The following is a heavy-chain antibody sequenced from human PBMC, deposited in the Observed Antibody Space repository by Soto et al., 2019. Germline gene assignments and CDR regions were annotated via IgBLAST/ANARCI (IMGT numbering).Heavy chain of an antibody. J-gene: IGHJ5*02. CDR3: ARASMIRGVINSWFDP. CDR1: GGSISSYY. D-gene: IGHD3-10*01. Sequence: SETLSLTCIVSGGSISSYYWSWVRQPPGKGLEWIGYISYSGSTNYNPSLKSRVTISIDTSQKQFSLRLNSVTAADTAVYYCARASMIRGVINSWFDPWGQGTLVTVS. V-gene: IGHV4-59*01. CDR2: ISYSGST.